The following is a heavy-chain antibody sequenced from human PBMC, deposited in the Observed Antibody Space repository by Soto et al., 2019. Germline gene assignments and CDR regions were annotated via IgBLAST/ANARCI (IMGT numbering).Heavy chain of an antibody. D-gene: IGHD1-26*01. CDR1: GFTVSSSY. CDR2: INQDGTEK. Sequence: GGSLRLSCAASGFTVSSSYMTWVRQAPGQGLEWVATINQDGTEKYYVDSVKGRFTISRDNAKNSLFLQMNSLRAEDTAVYYCGRGDYWGQGTQVTVSS. V-gene: IGHV3-7*01. J-gene: IGHJ4*02. CDR3: GRGDY.